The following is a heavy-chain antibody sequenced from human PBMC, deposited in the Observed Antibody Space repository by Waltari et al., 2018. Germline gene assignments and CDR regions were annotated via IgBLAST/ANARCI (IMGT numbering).Heavy chain of an antibody. V-gene: IGHV3-7*01. CDR1: GFTFTDYW. CDR2: IHKDGSEK. Sequence: EVHLVESGGGLVEPGGSLRLSGAASGFTFTDYWMSWGRQAPGKGPEWVANIHKDGSEKNYVDYVKGRFTISRDNAKDSVYLQMNSLRADDTAMYYCVRDHWGPDYWGQGTLVTVSS. J-gene: IGHJ4*02. CDR3: VRDHWGPDY. D-gene: IGHD7-27*01.